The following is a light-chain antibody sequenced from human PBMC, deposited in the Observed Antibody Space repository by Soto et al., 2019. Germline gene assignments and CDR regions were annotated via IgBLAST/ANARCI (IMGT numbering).Light chain of an antibody. Sequence: QSVLTQPPSASGTPGQRVTISCSGSSSNIGTNYVYWYQQLPGTAPKLLIYRNSQRPSGVPDRFSGSKSGTSASLAISGLRSEDEAHYYCAAWDDSLNGVVFGGGTKLTVL. CDR2: RNS. J-gene: IGLJ2*01. V-gene: IGLV1-47*01. CDR1: SSNIGTNY. CDR3: AAWDDSLNGVV.